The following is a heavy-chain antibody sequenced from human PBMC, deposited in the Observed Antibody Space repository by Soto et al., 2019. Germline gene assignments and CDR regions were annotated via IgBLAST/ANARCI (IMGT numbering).Heavy chain of an antibody. Sequence: QVQLVQSGAEVKKPGASVKVSCKASGYTFTGYHMHWVRQAPGQGLEWMGWINPNSGGTKNVQKFQGRVTMTRDTSISTAYMELSRLRFYDTAVYYCARDEVDSGYWGQGTLVTVPS. J-gene: IGHJ4*02. CDR3: ARDEVDSGY. D-gene: IGHD1-26*01. CDR1: GYTFTGYH. CDR2: INPNSGGT. V-gene: IGHV1-2*02.